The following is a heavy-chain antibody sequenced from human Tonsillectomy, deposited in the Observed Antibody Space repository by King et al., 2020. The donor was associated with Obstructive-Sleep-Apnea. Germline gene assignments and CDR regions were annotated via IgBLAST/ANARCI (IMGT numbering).Heavy chain of an antibody. CDR3: ARATHDYGDYGDLLGNWYFDL. D-gene: IGHD4-17*01. J-gene: IGHJ2*01. Sequence: QLQLQESGPGLVKPSETLSLTCTVSGGSISSSSYYWGWIRQPPGKGLEWIGSIYYSGSTHYNPSLKSRVTISIDTSKNQFSLKLSSVTAADTAVYYCARATHDYGDYGDLLGNWYFDLWGRGTLVTVSS. CDR1: GGSISSSSYY. V-gene: IGHV4-39*07. CDR2: IYYSGST.